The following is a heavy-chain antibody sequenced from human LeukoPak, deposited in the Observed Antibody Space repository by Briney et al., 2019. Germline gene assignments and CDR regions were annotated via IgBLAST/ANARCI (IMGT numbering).Heavy chain of an antibody. CDR3: ARGQNYDFRSGYTYKFYYYYYMDV. V-gene: IGHV1-69*05. CDR1: GYTFTSYG. CDR2: IIPIFGTA. Sequence: ASVKVSCKASGYTFTSYGISWVRQAPGQGLEWMGGIIPIFGTANYAQKFQGRVTITTDESTSTAYMELSSLRSEDTAVYYCARGQNYDFRSGYTYKFYYYYYMDVWGKGTTVTVSS. J-gene: IGHJ6*03. D-gene: IGHD3-3*01.